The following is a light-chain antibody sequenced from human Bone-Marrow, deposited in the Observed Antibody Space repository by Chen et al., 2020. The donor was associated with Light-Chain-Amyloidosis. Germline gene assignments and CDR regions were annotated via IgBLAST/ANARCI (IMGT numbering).Light chain of an antibody. CDR1: SSDGGGDNH. J-gene: IGLJ1*01. CDR3: SSYTITNTLV. Sequence: QPALPQPAPLSGSPARSITLSCTRTSSDGGGDNHVSWYQQHPDNAPKLMIYEVTNLPSWVPDRFSGSKSDNTASLTISGLQTEDEADYFCSSYTITNTLVFGSGTRVTVL. V-gene: IGLV2-14*01. CDR2: EVT.